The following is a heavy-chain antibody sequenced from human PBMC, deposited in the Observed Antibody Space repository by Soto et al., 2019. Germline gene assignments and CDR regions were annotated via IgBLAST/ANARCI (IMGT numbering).Heavy chain of an antibody. J-gene: IGHJ6*02. D-gene: IGHD5-12*01. CDR2: IYYSGST. CDR3: ARHRDGYNLVYYGMDV. CDR1: GGSISRNSYY. Sequence: SETLSLTCTVSGGSISRNSYYWGWIRQPPGKGLEWIGSIYYSGSTYYNPSLKSRVTISVDTSQFSLKVSSVTAADTAVYYCARHRDGYNLVYYGMDVWVHGTTVTVSS. V-gene: IGHV4-39*01.